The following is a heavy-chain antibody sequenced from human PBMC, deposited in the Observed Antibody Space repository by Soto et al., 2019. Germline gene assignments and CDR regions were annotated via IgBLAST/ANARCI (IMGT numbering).Heavy chain of an antibody. CDR1: GYTFTSYA. D-gene: IGHD2-2*02. CDR2: INAGNGNT. Sequence: ASVKVSCKASGYTFTSYAMHWVRQAPGQRLEWMGWINAGNGNTKYSQKFQGRVTITRDTSASTAYMELSSLRSEDTAVYYCARALVVPAAIFNYYYYGMDVWGQGTTVTVSS. V-gene: IGHV1-3*01. CDR3: ARALVVPAAIFNYYYYGMDV. J-gene: IGHJ6*02.